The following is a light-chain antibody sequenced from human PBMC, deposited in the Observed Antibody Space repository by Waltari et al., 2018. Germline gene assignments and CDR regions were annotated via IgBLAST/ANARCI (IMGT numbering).Light chain of an antibody. CDR2: DAS. CDR1: QGISGY. CDR3: QQRHSWPIT. J-gene: IGKJ5*01. Sequence: EIVLTQSPVTLSLSPGERAPLSCRASQGISGYLAWYQQKPGQAPRLLISDASNRATGIPARFSGSGSGTDFTLIISSLEPEDFAVYYCQQRHSWPITFGQGTRLEIK. V-gene: IGKV3-11*01.